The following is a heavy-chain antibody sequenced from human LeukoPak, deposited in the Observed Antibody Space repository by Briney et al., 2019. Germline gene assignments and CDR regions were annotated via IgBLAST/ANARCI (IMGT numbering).Heavy chain of an antibody. V-gene: IGHV3-64D*09. CDR1: GFTFSSYG. Sequence: EGSLRLSCSASGFTFSSYGMHWVRQAPGKGLEYVSAISSNGGSTYYADSVKGRFTISRDNSKNTLYLQMSSLRAEDTAVYYCVKDRRYSSNWYYFDYWGQGTLVIVSS. D-gene: IGHD6-13*01. J-gene: IGHJ4*02. CDR3: VKDRRYSSNWYYFDY. CDR2: ISSNGGST.